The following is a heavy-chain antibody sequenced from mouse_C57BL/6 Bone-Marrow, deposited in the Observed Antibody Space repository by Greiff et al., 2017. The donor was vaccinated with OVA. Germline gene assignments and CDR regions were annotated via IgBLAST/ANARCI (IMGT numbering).Heavy chain of an antibody. D-gene: IGHD2-4*01. CDR2: IDPSDSYT. J-gene: IGHJ1*03. Sequence: VQLQESGAELVKPGASVKLSCKASGYTFTSYWMQWVKQRPGPGLEWIGEIDPSDSYTNYNQKFKGKATLTVDTSSSTAYMQLSSLTSEDSAVYYCARPYDYDWYFDVWGTGTTVTVSS. V-gene: IGHV1-50*01. CDR1: GYTFTSYW. CDR3: ARPYDYDWYFDV.